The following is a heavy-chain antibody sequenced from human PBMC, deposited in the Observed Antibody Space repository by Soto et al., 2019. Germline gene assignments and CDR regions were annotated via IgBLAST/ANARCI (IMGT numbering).Heavy chain of an antibody. Sequence: ASVKVSWKASGYTFTSYYMHWVRQAPGQGLEWMGIINPSGGSTSYAQKFQGRVTMTRDTSTSTVYMELSSLRSEDTAVYYCARALYCSSTSCYTRRPHDPASPSMDVWGQGTTVTV. CDR3: ARALYCSSTSCYTRRPHDPASPSMDV. V-gene: IGHV1-46*01. D-gene: IGHD2-2*02. CDR1: GYTFTSYY. CDR2: INPSGGST. J-gene: IGHJ6*02.